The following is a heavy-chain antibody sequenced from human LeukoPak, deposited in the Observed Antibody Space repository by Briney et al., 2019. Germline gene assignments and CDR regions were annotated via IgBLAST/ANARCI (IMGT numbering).Heavy chain of an antibody. Sequence: PSETLSLTCAVYGGSFSGYYWSWIRQPPGKGLEWIGEINHSGSTNYNPSLKSRVTISVDTSKNQFSLKLSSVTAADTAVYYCARESGYSSGWNYWGQGTLVTVSS. V-gene: IGHV4-34*01. D-gene: IGHD6-19*01. J-gene: IGHJ4*02. CDR1: GGSFSGYY. CDR3: ARESGYSSGWNY. CDR2: INHSGST.